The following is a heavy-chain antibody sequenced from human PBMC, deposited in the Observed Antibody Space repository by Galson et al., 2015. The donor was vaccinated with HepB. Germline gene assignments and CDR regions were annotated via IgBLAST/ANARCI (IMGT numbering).Heavy chain of an antibody. V-gene: IGHV3-23*01. Sequence: SLRLSCAAPGFTFSSYAMSWVRQAPGKGLEWVSAISGSGGSTYYAASVKGRFTISRDNSKNTLYLQMNSLRAEDTAVYYCAKDQGIAAVENYFDYWGQGTLVTVSS. CDR2: ISGSGGST. CDR3: AKDQGIAAVENYFDY. CDR1: GFTFSSYA. J-gene: IGHJ4*02. D-gene: IGHD6-13*01.